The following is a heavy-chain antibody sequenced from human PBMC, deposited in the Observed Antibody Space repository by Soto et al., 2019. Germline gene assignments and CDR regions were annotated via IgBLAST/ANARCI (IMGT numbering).Heavy chain of an antibody. CDR1: GFTFSSYA. J-gene: IGHJ4*02. V-gene: IGHV3-30-3*01. CDR3: AREVVVETEQFDY. D-gene: IGHD2-15*01. Sequence: GGSLRLSCAASGFTFSSYAMHWVRQAPGKGLEWVAVISYDGSNKYYADSVKGRFTISRDNSKNTLYLRMNSLRAEDTAVYYCAREVVVETEQFDYRGQGTLVTVSS. CDR2: ISYDGSNK.